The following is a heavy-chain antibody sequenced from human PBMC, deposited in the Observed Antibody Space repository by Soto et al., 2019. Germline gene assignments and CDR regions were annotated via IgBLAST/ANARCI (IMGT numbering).Heavy chain of an antibody. Sequence: GSLRLSCAASGFTFSTFWMIWVRQAPGKGLEWVANIKQDGSEKNYVDSMKGRFTISRDNAKNSLYLQMNSLRAEDTAVYFCARAGRPEGPFDYWGQGILVTVSS. CDR2: IKQDGSEK. CDR1: GFTFSTFW. V-gene: IGHV3-7*01. D-gene: IGHD6-6*01. J-gene: IGHJ4*02. CDR3: ARAGRPEGPFDY.